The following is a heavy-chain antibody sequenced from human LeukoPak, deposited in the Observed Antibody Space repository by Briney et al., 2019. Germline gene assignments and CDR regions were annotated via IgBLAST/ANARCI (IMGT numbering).Heavy chain of an antibody. J-gene: IGHJ4*02. Sequence: SVKVSCKASGYTFTIYYMHWVRQAPGQGLEWMGGIIPIFGTANYAQKFQGRVTITADESTSTAYMELSSLRSEDTAVYYCARRRPPYCSGGSCYFDYWGQGTLVTVSS. V-gene: IGHV1-69*13. CDR2: IIPIFGTA. D-gene: IGHD2-15*01. CDR3: ARRRPPYCSGGSCYFDY. CDR1: GYTFTIYY.